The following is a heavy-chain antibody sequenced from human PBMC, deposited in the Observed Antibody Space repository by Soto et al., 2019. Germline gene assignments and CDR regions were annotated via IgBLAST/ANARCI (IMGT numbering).Heavy chain of an antibody. CDR1: GFTFSSYA. CDR3: AKSFRVLRYFDYLPSGINFDY. J-gene: IGHJ4*02. D-gene: IGHD3-9*01. Sequence: PGGSLRLSCAASGFTFSSYAMSWVRQAPGKGLEWVSAISGSDGSTYYADSVKGRFTISRDNSKNTLYLQMNGLRAEDTAVYYCAKSFRVLRYFDYLPSGINFDYWGQGTLVTVSS. CDR2: ISGSDGST. V-gene: IGHV3-23*01.